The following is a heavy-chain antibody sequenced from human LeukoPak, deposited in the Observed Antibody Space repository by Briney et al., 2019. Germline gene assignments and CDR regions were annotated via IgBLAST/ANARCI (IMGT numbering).Heavy chain of an antibody. D-gene: IGHD3-10*01. Sequence: GASVKVSCKASGGTFSSYAISWVRQAPGQGLEWMGGIIPIFGTANYAQEFQGRVTITADESTSTAYMELSSLRSEDTAVYYCTREHRGGYYFDYWGQGTLVTVSS. J-gene: IGHJ4*02. CDR2: IIPIFGTA. CDR1: GGTFSSYA. V-gene: IGHV1-69*01. CDR3: TREHRGGYYFDY.